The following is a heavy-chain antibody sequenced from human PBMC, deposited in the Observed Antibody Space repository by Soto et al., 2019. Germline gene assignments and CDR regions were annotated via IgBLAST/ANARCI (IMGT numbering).Heavy chain of an antibody. J-gene: IGHJ6*02. Sequence: GGSLRLSCAASGFSFTTYGMHWVRQAPGKGLEWVALISFDGSRKYYADSVKGRFTISRDNSKTTLYLQMNSLRAEDTAVYYCATQRCLSGSCYKCERSSFHYYYYGMDVWGQGTTVTVSS. CDR1: GFSFTTYG. CDR2: ISFDGSRK. CDR3: ATQRCLSGSCYKCERSSFHYYYYGMDV. D-gene: IGHD2-15*01. V-gene: IGHV3-30*03.